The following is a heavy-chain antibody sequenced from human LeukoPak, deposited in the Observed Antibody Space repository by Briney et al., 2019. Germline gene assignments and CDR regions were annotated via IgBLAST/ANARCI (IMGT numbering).Heavy chain of an antibody. Sequence: GGSLRLSCAASGFTFDDYAMHWGRQTPGKGLEWVSGISWNSGSIGYADSVKGRFTISRDNAKKSLYLQMNSLRAEDMALYYCARGTMFPYYFDYWGQGTLVTVSS. D-gene: IGHD3-10*02. CDR3: ARGTMFPYYFDY. V-gene: IGHV3-9*03. CDR1: GFTFDDYA. J-gene: IGHJ4*02. CDR2: ISWNSGSI.